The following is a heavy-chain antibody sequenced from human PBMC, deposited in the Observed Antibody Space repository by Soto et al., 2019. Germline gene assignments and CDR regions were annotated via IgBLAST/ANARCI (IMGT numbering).Heavy chain of an antibody. Sequence: SGPTLVNPTETLTLTCTVSGFSLSNARMGVSWIRQPPGKALEWLAHIFSNDEKSYSTSLKSRLTISKDTSKSQVVLTMTNMDPVDTATYYCARERFSTTRRIAAAGTDFDYWGQGTLVTVSS. CDR1: GFSLSNARMG. D-gene: IGHD6-13*01. V-gene: IGHV2-26*01. CDR3: ARERFSTTRRIAAAGTDFDY. CDR2: IFSNDEK. J-gene: IGHJ4*02.